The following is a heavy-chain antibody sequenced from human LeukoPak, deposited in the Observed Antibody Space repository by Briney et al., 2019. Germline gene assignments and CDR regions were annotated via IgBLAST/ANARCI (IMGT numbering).Heavy chain of an antibody. Sequence: PGESLRLSCVASGFIFSKAWMSWVRQAPGKGLEWVSAISGSGGSTYYADSVKGRFTISRDNSKNTLYLQINNLRVEDTAVYYCARLPTGSAWGQGTLVTVSS. D-gene: IGHD1-1*01. CDR1: GFIFSKAW. CDR3: ARLPTGSA. J-gene: IGHJ5*02. CDR2: ISGSGGST. V-gene: IGHV3-23*01.